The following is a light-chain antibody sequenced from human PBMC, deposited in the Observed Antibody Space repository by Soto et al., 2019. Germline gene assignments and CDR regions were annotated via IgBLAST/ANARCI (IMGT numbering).Light chain of an antibody. Sequence: QSALTQPASVSGSPGQSITISCTGTSSDVGGYNYVSWYQQHPGKAPKLMIYDVSNRPSGVSNLFSGSKSGNTASLTISGLQAEDEADYYCSSYTSSIWVFGGGTQLTVL. CDR2: DVS. CDR1: SSDVGGYNY. V-gene: IGLV2-14*01. CDR3: SSYTSSIWV. J-gene: IGLJ3*02.